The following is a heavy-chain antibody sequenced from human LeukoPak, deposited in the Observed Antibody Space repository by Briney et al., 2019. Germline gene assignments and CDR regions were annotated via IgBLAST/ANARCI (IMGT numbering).Heavy chain of an antibody. CDR3: ARDSFGDYAFDY. J-gene: IGHJ4*02. V-gene: IGHV3-21*01. CDR2: ISSGSYV. Sequence: GGSLRLSCAASGFTFSNYRMNWVRQAPGKGLEWVSSISSGSYVFYADSVKGRFTISRDDANNSLYLQMNSLRAEDTAVYYCARDSFGDYAFDYWGQGTLVTVSS. CDR1: GFTFSNYR. D-gene: IGHD4-17*01.